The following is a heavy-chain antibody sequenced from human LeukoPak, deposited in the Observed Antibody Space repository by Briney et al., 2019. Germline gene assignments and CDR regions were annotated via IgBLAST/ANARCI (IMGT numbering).Heavy chain of an antibody. Sequence: GGSLRLSCAASGFTFSSYAMSWVRQAPGKGLEWVSAISGSGGSTYYADSVKGRFTISRDNSKNTLYLQMNSLRAEDTAVYYCAKETENYSYGYYYYCYGMDVWGQGTTVTVSS. D-gene: IGHD5-18*01. V-gene: IGHV3-23*01. J-gene: IGHJ6*02. CDR3: AKETENYSYGYYYYCYGMDV. CDR2: ISGSGGST. CDR1: GFTFSSYA.